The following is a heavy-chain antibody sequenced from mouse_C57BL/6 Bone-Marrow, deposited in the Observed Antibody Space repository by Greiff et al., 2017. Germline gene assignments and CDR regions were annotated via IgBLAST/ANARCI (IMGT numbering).Heavy chain of an antibody. Sequence: QVHVKQSGAELVRPGTSVKMSCKASGYTFTNYWIGWAKQRPGHGLEWIGDIYPGGGYTNYNEKFKGKATLTADKSSSTAYMQFSSLTSEDSAIYYCARRGGYSNYAMDDWGQGTSVTVSS. V-gene: IGHV1-63*01. CDR3: ARRGGYSNYAMDD. CDR1: GYTFTNYW. CDR2: IYPGGGYT. J-gene: IGHJ4*01. D-gene: IGHD2-5*01.